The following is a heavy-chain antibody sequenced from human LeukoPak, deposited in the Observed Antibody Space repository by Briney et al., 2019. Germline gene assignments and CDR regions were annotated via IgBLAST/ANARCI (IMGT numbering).Heavy chain of an antibody. D-gene: IGHD1-1*01. CDR3: ARDGMPFDW. Sequence: SCTASGGTFSSYAISWVRQAPGKGLEWVANINQDGTEKYYVDSVKGRFTISRDNAKNSLSLQMNSLRVEDTAVYYCARDGMPFDWWGQGNLVTVSS. V-gene: IGHV3-7*04. J-gene: IGHJ4*02. CDR1: GGTFSSYA. CDR2: INQDGTEK.